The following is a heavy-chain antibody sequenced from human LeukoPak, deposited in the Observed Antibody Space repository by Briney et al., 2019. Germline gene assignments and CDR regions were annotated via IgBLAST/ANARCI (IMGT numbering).Heavy chain of an antibody. V-gene: IGHV4-39*01. CDR2: IYYSGST. D-gene: IGHD5-12*01. J-gene: IGHJ4*02. Sequence: PSETLSLTCTVSGGSISSTSYYWGWIRQPPGKGLEWIGSIYYSGSTYYNPSLKSRVTISLATSKNQFSLNLSSVTAADAAVYYCARHRYSAYASIDYWGQGTLVTVSS. CDR1: GGSISSTSYY. CDR3: ARHRYSAYASIDY.